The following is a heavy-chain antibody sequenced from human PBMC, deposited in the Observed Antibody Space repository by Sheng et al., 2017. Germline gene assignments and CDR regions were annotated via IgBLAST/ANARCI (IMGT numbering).Heavy chain of an antibody. Sequence: QVQLVESGGGVVQPGRSLRLSCAASGFTFSSYGMHWVRQAPGKGLEWVAVISYDGSNKYYADSVKGRFTISRDNSKNTLYLQMNSLRAEDTAVYYCAKAAPYDFWSGYYLYLDYWGQGTLVT. V-gene: IGHV3-30*18. CDR3: AKAAPYDFWSGYYLYLDY. J-gene: IGHJ4*02. CDR1: GFTFSSYG. D-gene: IGHD3-3*01. CDR2: ISYDGSNK.